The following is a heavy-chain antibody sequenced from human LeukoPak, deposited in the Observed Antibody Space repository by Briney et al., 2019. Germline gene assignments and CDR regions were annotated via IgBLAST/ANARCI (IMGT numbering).Heavy chain of an antibody. CDR2: IKQDGSEK. V-gene: IGHV3-7*03. CDR1: GITFSSYW. CDR3: AKEGFDS. Sequence: GGSLRLSCAASGITFSSYWMNWVRQAPGKGLEWVANIKQDGSEKYYVDSAKGRFTISRDNAKNSLYLQMNSLRAEDTAVYYCAKEGFDSWGQGTLVTVSS. J-gene: IGHJ4*02.